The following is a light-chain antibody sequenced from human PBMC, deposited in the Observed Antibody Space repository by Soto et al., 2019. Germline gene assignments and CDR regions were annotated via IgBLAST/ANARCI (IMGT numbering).Light chain of an antibody. V-gene: IGLV1-44*01. CDR1: SSNIGSNT. Sequence: QSVLTQPPSASETPGQRVTISCSGSSSNIGSNTVNWYQQLPGTAPKLLIYSNTQRPSGVPDRFSGSKSVTSASLAISGLQSEDEADYYCAAWDDSLNGYVFGTVTKLTV. CDR3: AAWDDSLNGYV. CDR2: SNT. J-gene: IGLJ1*01.